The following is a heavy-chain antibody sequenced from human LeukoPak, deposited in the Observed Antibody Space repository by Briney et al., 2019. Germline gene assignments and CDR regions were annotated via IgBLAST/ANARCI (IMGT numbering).Heavy chain of an antibody. J-gene: IGHJ4*02. CDR1: GFTFSSYA. Sequence: PPGGSLRLSCAASGFTFSSYAMSWVRQAPGKGLEWVSAIRGSGGSTYYADSVKGRLTISRDNSKNTLYLQMNSLRAEDTAVYYCAKDKGGIAVAGNFDYWGQGTLVTVSS. CDR2: IRGSGGST. V-gene: IGHV3-23*01. CDR3: AKDKGGIAVAGNFDY. D-gene: IGHD6-19*01.